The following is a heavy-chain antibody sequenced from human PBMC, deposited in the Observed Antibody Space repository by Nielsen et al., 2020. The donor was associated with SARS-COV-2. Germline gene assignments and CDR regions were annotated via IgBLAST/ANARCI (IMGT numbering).Heavy chain of an antibody. J-gene: IGHJ4*02. Sequence: GGSLRLSCAASGFTFSSYAMHWVRQAPGKGLEWVAVISYDGSNKYYADSVKGRFTISRDNSKNTLYLQMNSLRAEDTAVYYCARDPDDYYGSGSYWGPFDYWGQGTLVTVSS. D-gene: IGHD3-10*01. V-gene: IGHV3-30*04. CDR1: GFTFSSYA. CDR2: ISYDGSNK. CDR3: ARDPDDYYGSGSYWGPFDY.